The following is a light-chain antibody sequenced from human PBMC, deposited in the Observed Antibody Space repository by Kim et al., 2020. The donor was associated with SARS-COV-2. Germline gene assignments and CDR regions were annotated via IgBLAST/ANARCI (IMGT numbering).Light chain of an antibody. CDR1: QSVSSRY. CDR2: GAS. CDR3: QQYGSSPYT. V-gene: IGKV3-20*01. J-gene: IGKJ2*01. Sequence: LSPGERATLSCRASQSVSSRYLALYQQKPGQAPRLLIYGASSRATGIPDRFSGSGSGTDFTLTISRLEPEDFAVYYCQQYGSSPYTFGQGTKLEIK.